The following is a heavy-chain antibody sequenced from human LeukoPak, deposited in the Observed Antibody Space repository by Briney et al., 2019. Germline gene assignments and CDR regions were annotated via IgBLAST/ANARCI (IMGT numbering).Heavy chain of an antibody. V-gene: IGHV7-4-1*02. J-gene: IGHJ4*02. D-gene: IGHD3-22*01. Sequence: ASVKVSCKASGYTFTSYAMNWVRQAPGQGLEWMGWINTNTGNPTCAQGFTGRFVFSLDTSVSTAYLQISSLKAEDTAVYYCASKNYYDSSGYYDYFDYWGQGTLVTVSS. CDR3: ASKNYYDSSGYYDYFDY. CDR2: INTNTGNP. CDR1: GYTFTSYA.